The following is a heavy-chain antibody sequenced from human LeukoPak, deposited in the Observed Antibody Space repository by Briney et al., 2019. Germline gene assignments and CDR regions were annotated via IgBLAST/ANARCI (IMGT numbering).Heavy chain of an antibody. CDR2: ISYDGSNK. CDR1: GFTFSSYG. Sequence: GGSLGLSCAASGFTFSSYGMHWVRQAPGKGLEWVAVISYDGSNKYYADSVKGRFTISRDNSKNTLYLQMNSLGAEDTAVYYCAKDQTRNYYYGMDVWGKGTTVTVSS. J-gene: IGHJ6*04. CDR3: AKDQTRNYYYGMDV. V-gene: IGHV3-30*18.